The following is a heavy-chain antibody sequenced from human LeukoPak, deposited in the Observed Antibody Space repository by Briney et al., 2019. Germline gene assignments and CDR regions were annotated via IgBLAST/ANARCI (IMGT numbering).Heavy chain of an antibody. CDR1: GFTFSSYW. CDR3: AKLIAAADKWDYYYYYMDV. Sequence: GGSLRLSCAASGFTFSSYWMSWVRQAPGKGLEWVANIKQDGSEKYYVDSVKGRFTISRDNAKNSLYLQMNSLRAEDTAVYYCAKLIAAADKWDYYYYYMDVWGKGTTVTVSS. CDR2: IKQDGSEK. J-gene: IGHJ6*03. V-gene: IGHV3-7*01. D-gene: IGHD6-13*01.